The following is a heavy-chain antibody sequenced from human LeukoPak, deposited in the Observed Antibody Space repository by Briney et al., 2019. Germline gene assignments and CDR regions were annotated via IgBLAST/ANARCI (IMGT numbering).Heavy chain of an antibody. J-gene: IGHJ6*02. CDR2: ISGSGGST. CDR3: AKDRLVGASGYYYGMDV. D-gene: IGHD1-26*01. CDR1: GFTFSSYS. Sequence: GGPLRLSCAASGFTFSSYSMSWVRQAPGKGLEWVSAISGSGGSTYYADSVKGRFTISRDNSKNTLYLQMNSLRAEDTAVYYCAKDRLVGASGYYYGMDVWGQGTTVTVSS. V-gene: IGHV3-23*01.